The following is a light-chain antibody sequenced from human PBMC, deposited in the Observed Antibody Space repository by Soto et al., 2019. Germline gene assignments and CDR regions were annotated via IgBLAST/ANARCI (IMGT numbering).Light chain of an antibody. CDR2: GAS. J-gene: IGKJ1*01. V-gene: IGKV3-20*01. CDR1: QSVSSSY. Sequence: EIVLKQSPGTLSLSQGERATLSCRASQSVSSSYLAWYQQKPGQPPRLLIYGASSRATGIPDRFTGSGSGTDFTLTISRLEPEDSAVFYCQPYGNLGTFGQGTKVDIK. CDR3: QPYGNLGT.